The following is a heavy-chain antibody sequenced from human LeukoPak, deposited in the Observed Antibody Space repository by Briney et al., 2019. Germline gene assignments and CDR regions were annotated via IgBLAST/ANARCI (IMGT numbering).Heavy chain of an antibody. V-gene: IGHV1-2*02. CDR3: ARVRGSGYYYVRYSLDY. J-gene: IGHJ4*02. CDR2: INPNSGGT. D-gene: IGHD3-22*01. Sequence: ASVKVSCKASGYTFTGYYMHWVRQAPGQGLEWMGWINPNSGGTNYAQKFQGRVTMTRDTSISTAYMELSRLRSDDTAVYYCARVRGSGYYYVRYSLDYWGQGTLVTVSS. CDR1: GYTFTGYY.